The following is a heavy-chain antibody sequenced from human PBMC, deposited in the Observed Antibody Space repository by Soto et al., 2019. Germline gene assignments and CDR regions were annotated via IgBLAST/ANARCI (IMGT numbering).Heavy chain of an antibody. D-gene: IGHD3-9*01. CDR1: GFTFSSYA. CDR2: ISYDGSNK. J-gene: IGHJ4*02. Sequence: PGGSLRLSCEASGFTFSSYAMNWVRQAPGKGLEWVAVISYDGSNKYYADSVKGRFTISRDSSKNTVYLQVSSLKTEDTAVYYCANQIRYFDWFFPFDYWGPGALVTVSS. V-gene: IGHV3-30-3*01. CDR3: ANQIRYFDWFFPFDY.